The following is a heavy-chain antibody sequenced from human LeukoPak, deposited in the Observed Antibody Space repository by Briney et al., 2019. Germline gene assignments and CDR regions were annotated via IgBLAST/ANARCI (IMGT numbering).Heavy chain of an antibody. V-gene: IGHV3-30-3*01. D-gene: IGHD3-3*01. Sequence: GGSLRLSCAASGFTFSSYAMHWVRQAPGKGLEWVAVISYDGSNKYYADSVKGRFTISRDNSKNTLYLQMNSLRAVDTAVYYCARGNYDFWSGYYMDLDYWGQGTLVTVSS. CDR3: ARGNYDFWSGYYMDLDY. CDR1: GFTFSSYA. CDR2: ISYDGSNK. J-gene: IGHJ4*02.